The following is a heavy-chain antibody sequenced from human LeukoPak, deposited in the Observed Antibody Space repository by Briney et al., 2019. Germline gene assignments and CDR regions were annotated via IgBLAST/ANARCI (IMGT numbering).Heavy chain of an antibody. J-gene: IGHJ6*02. V-gene: IGHV3-30*04. D-gene: IGHD3-22*01. CDR1: GFTFSSYA. CDR3: ARDLVVVVFDYYYGMDV. Sequence: PGRSLRLSCAASGFTFSSYAMHWVRQAPGKGLEWVAVISYDGSNKYYADSEKGRFTISRDNSKNTLYLQMNSLRAEDTAVYYCARDLVVVVFDYYYGMDVWGQGTTVTVSS. CDR2: ISYDGSNK.